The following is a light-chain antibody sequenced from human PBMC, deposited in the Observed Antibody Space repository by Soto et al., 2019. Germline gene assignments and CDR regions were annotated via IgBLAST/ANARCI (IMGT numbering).Light chain of an antibody. CDR2: EVS. Sequence: QSALTQPASVSGSLGQSITISCTGTSGDVGGSNYVSWYQQHPGKAPKLMIYEVSDRPSGVSNRFSGSKSGNTASLTISGLQAEDEADYYCSSYTTISTLVEFGGGTKLTVL. V-gene: IGLV2-14*01. CDR1: SGDVGGSNY. J-gene: IGLJ2*01. CDR3: SSYTTISTLVE.